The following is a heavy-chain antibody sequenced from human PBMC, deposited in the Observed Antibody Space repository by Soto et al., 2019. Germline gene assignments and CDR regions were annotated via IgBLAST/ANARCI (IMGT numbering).Heavy chain of an antibody. D-gene: IGHD4-4*01. V-gene: IGHV1-3*01. J-gene: IGHJ6*02. CDR2: INAGNGKT. CDR3: SSSYSNYALIDYYYYGMGV. CDR1: GYTFTGYA. Sequence: GASVKVSCKASGYTFTGYAMHWVRQAPGQRLEWKGWINAGNGKTKNSQKFQGRVTITRDTSASTAYMELSSLRSEDTAVYFCSSSYSNYALIDYYYYGMGVWGQGTTVTV.